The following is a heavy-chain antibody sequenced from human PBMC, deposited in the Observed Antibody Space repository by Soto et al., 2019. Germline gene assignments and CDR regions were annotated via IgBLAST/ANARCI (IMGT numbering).Heavy chain of an antibody. CDR3: ARGIVVVTAILYYFDY. CDR1: GYTFTSYA. D-gene: IGHD2-21*02. J-gene: IGHJ4*02. CDR2: INAGNGNT. Sequence: QVPLVQSGAEVKKPGASVKVSCKASGYTFTSYAMHWVRQAPGQRLEWMGWINAGNGNTKYSQKFQGRVTITRDTPASAAYMELSSLRSEDTAVYYCARGIVVVTAILYYFDYWGQGTLVTVSS. V-gene: IGHV1-3*01.